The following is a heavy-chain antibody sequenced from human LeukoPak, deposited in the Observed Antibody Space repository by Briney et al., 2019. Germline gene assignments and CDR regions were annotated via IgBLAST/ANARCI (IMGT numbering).Heavy chain of an antibody. CDR3: ASSPNYDYARAL. Sequence: PSETLSLTCAVYGGSFSGYYWSWIRQPPGKGLEWIGEINHSGSTNYNPSLKSRVTISVDTSKNQFSLKLSSVTAADTAVYYCASSPNYDYARALWGRGTLVTVSS. CDR1: GGSFSGYY. V-gene: IGHV4-34*01. D-gene: IGHD3-16*01. J-gene: IGHJ4*02. CDR2: INHSGST.